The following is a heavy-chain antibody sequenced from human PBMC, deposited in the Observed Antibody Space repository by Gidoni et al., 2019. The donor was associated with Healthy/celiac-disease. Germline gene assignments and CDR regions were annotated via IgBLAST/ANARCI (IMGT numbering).Heavy chain of an antibody. CDR2: ISSSSSYT. V-gene: IGHV3-11*06. Sequence: QVQLVESGGGLVKPGGSLRLSWAASGFTFRDYYMSWIRQAPGKGLEWVSYISSSSSYTNYADSVKGRFTISRDNAKNSLYLQMNSLRAEDTAVYYCAREPPPNFGIAAAGTEDYWGQGTLVTVSS. CDR1: GFTFRDYY. CDR3: AREPPPNFGIAAAGTEDY. D-gene: IGHD6-13*01. J-gene: IGHJ4*02.